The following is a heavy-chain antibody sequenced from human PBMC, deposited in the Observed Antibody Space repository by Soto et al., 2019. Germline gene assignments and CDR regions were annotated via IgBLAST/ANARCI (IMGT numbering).Heavy chain of an antibody. CDR1: GFIFSSHN. Sequence: DVQLVESGGGLVKPGGSLRLSCAASGFIFSSHNMNWVRQAPGKGLESDSSITGSSSYIFYAYSVKGRITISRDNDKTTVYLQMNSLRAEHPGVYYCARLVASETGYGMDVRGPGTTVTVSS. CDR2: ITGSSSYI. V-gene: IGHV3-21*06. CDR3: ARLVASETGYGMDV. J-gene: IGHJ6*01. D-gene: IGHD3-9*01.